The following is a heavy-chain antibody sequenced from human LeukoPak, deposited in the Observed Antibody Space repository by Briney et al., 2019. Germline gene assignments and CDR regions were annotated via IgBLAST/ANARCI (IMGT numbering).Heavy chain of an antibody. CDR2: INPTGTGT. D-gene: IGHD1-1*01. J-gene: IGHJ6*03. CDR1: GYTFINNW. V-gene: IGHV1-46*01. CDR3: ARGNDGWPHYYYYFMDV. Sequence: ASVKVSCKASGYTFINNWMHWVRQAPGQGLEWIGLINPTGTGTLYAQKFQGRVTMTRDMSTSTDYMELSSLRSADTAVYYCARGNDGWPHYYYYFMDVWGKGTTVTVSS.